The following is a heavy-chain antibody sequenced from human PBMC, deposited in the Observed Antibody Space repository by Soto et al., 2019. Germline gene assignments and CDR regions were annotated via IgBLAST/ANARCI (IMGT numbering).Heavy chain of an antibody. J-gene: IGHJ4*02. CDR1: DGSISSGDYY. V-gene: IGHV4-30-4*01. CDR3: ARADSSGYSYFDY. Sequence: PSETLSLTCTVSDGSISSGDYYWSWIRQPPGTGLEWIGYIYYSGSTYYNPSLESRVTISVDTSKNQFSLNLSSVTAADTAVYYCARADSSGYSYFDYWGQGTLVTVSS. D-gene: IGHD3-22*01. CDR2: IYYSGST.